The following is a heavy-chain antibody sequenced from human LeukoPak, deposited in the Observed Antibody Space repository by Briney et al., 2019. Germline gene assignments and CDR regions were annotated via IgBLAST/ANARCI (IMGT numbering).Heavy chain of an antibody. CDR2: ISAYNGNT. J-gene: IGHJ4*02. Sequence: ASVKASCKASGYTFTSYGISWVRQAPGQGLEWMGWISAYNGNTNYAQKLQGRVTMTTDTSTSTAYMELRSLRSDDTAVYYCARSLFYYDSSGYQIDYWGQGTLVTVSS. V-gene: IGHV1-18*01. D-gene: IGHD3-22*01. CDR1: GYTFTSYG. CDR3: ARSLFYYDSSGYQIDY.